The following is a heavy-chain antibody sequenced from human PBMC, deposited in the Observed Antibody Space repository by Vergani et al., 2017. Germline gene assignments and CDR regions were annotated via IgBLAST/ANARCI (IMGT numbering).Heavy chain of an antibody. CDR2: IYYSGST. Sequence: QVQLQESGPGLVKPPGTLSLTCAVSGDSISSNNCWTWVRQPPGKGLEWIGDIYYSGSTYYNPSLKSRVTISVDTSKNQFSLKLSSVTAADTAVYYCARHLSGYTYGKPLNKFDYWGQGTLVTVSS. D-gene: IGHD5-18*01. V-gene: IGHV4-4*03. J-gene: IGHJ4*02. CDR3: ARHLSGYTYGKPLNKFDY. CDR1: GDSISSNNC.